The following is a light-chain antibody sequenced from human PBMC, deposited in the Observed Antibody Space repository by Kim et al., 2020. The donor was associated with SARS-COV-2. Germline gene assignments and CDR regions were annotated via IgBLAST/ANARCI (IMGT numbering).Light chain of an antibody. Sequence: DIVLTQSPGTLSLSPGERATLSCRASQSVSSRFLAWYQQKPGQAPRPLIYGISSRATGIPDRFSGTGSGTDFTLTISRLEPEDFAVYYCQLYVSSPPRVTFGGGTKVDIK. J-gene: IGKJ4*01. CDR3: QLYVSSPPRVT. CDR1: QSVSSRF. CDR2: GIS. V-gene: IGKV3-20*01.